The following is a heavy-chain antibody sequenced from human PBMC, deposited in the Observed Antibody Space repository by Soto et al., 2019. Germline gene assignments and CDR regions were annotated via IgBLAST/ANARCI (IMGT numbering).Heavy chain of an antibody. CDR2: IKQDGSAK. CDR3: AGGTGWVHDY. CDR1: GFTFGNYW. V-gene: IGHV3-7*04. J-gene: IGHJ4*02. D-gene: IGHD1-1*01. Sequence: GGSLRLSCAGSGFTFGNYWMDWVRQTPGKGLEWVANIKQDGSAKNYVESVKGRFTISRDNAKNLVYLQTNSLRAEDTAVYYCAGGTGWVHDYWGQGTLVTVS.